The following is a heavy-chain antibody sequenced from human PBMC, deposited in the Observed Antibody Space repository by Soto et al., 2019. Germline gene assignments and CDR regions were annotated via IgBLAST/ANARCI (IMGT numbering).Heavy chain of an antibody. J-gene: IGHJ6*02. V-gene: IGHV1-46*03. CDR1: GYTFTSYY. D-gene: IGHD2-2*01. Sequence: QVQLVQSGAEVKKPGASVKVSCKASGYTFTSYYMHWVRQAPGQGLEWMGIINPSGGSTSYAQKFQGRVTMTRDTSTSTVYMELSSLRSEDTAVYYCARDLGCSSTSCYAFDYYYYGMDVWGQGTTVTVSS. CDR2: INPSGGST. CDR3: ARDLGCSSTSCYAFDYYYYGMDV.